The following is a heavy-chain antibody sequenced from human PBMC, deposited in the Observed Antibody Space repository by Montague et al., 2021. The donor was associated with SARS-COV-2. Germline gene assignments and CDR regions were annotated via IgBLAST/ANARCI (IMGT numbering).Heavy chain of an antibody. D-gene: IGHD1-26*01. Sequence: PALVKPTQTLTLTCTFSGFSLTTSALCVSWIRQPPGTAPAWLARIDWDDDKHYNASLKARLTISKDTSKNHVVLTMTNMDPVDTGTYYCARSGQPAGNYAPLDYYVLGVWGRVTTIGVAS. CDR1: GFSLTTSALC. V-gene: IGHV2-70*11. CDR3: ARSGQPAGNYAPLDYYVLGV. CDR2: IDWDDDK. J-gene: IGHJ6*02.